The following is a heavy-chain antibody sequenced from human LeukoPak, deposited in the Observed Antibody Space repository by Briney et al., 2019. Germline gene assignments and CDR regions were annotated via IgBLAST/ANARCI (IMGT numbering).Heavy chain of an antibody. Sequence: ASVEVSCKASGYTFTSYYMHWVRQAPGQGLEWMGIINPSGGSTSYAQKFQGRVTMTRDMSTSTVYMELSSLRSEDTAVYYCARGYDSSGQMGYYFDYWGQGTLVTVSS. CDR1: GYTFTSYY. D-gene: IGHD3-22*01. CDR3: ARGYDSSGQMGYYFDY. V-gene: IGHV1-46*01. J-gene: IGHJ4*02. CDR2: INPSGGST.